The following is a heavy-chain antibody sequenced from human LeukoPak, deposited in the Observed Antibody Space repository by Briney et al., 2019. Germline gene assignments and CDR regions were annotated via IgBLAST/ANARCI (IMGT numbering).Heavy chain of an antibody. Sequence: ASVKVSCKASGHTFTSYDTNWVRQATGQGLEWMGWMNPNSGNTGYAQKFQGRVTITRNTSISTAYMELSSLRSEDTAVYYCARGQEGARRAYYYGSGSYLDYWGQGTLVTVSS. D-gene: IGHD3-10*01. CDR3: ARGQEGARRAYYYGSGSYLDY. J-gene: IGHJ4*02. CDR1: GHTFTSYD. V-gene: IGHV1-8*03. CDR2: MNPNSGNT.